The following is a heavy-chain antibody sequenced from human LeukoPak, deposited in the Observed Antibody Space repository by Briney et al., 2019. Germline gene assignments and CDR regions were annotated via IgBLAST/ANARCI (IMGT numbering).Heavy chain of an antibody. D-gene: IGHD1-26*01. CDR3: ARAFPGAEGQFYFDY. V-gene: IGHV1-69*13. Sequence: SVKVSCKASGGTFSSYAISWVRQAPGQGLEWMGGIIPIFGTANYAQKFQGRVTITADESTSTAYMELSSLRSEDTAVYYCARAFPGAEGQFYFDYWGQGTLVTVSS. J-gene: IGHJ4*02. CDR1: GGTFSSYA. CDR2: IIPIFGTA.